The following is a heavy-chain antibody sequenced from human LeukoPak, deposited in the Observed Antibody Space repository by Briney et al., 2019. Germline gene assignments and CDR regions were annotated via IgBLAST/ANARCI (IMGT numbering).Heavy chain of an antibody. CDR2: IYPGDSDT. CDR1: GCSFTSYW. Sequence: GESLKISCKGSGCSFTSYWIGWVRQMPGKGLEWIGIIYPGDSDTRYSPSFQGQVTISADKSISTACLQWSSLKASDTAMYYCARQLYSSAWYGDNAFDIWGQGTMVTVSS. V-gene: IGHV5-51*01. CDR3: ARQLYSSAWYGDNAFDI. D-gene: IGHD6-19*01. J-gene: IGHJ3*02.